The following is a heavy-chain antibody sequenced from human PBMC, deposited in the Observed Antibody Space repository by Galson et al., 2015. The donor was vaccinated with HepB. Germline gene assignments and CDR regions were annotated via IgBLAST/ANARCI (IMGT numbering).Heavy chain of an antibody. CDR1: GFTFSSYA. D-gene: IGHD2/OR15-2a*01. J-gene: IGHJ6*03. V-gene: IGHV3-23*01. Sequence: SLRLSCAASGFTFSSYAMSWVRQAPGKGLEWVSTISGSSGSSYYADSVKGRFTISRDNSKNTLYLQMNTLRAEDTAVYYCARTNQNRGYYYMDVWGKGTTVTVSS. CDR3: ARTNQNRGYYYMDV. CDR2: ISGSSGSS.